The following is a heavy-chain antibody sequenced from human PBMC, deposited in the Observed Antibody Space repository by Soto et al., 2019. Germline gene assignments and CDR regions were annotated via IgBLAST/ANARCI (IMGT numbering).Heavy chain of an antibody. CDR2: ITYDGSNK. Sequence: GGSLRLSCAASGFTFSSYAMSWVRQAPGKGLEWVAVITYDGSNKYYADSVKGRFTISRDNSKNTLYLQMNSLRAEDTAVYYCAKDLPYYYDSSGYPFDYWGQGTLVTVSS. CDR3: AKDLPYYYDSSGYPFDY. J-gene: IGHJ4*02. V-gene: IGHV3-30*18. D-gene: IGHD3-22*01. CDR1: GFTFSSYA.